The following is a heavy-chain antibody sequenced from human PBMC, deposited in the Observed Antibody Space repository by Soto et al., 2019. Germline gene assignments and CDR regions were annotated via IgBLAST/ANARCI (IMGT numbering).Heavy chain of an antibody. D-gene: IGHD3-22*01. CDR2: ISSSSSYI. CDR1: GFTFSSYS. Sequence: EVQLVESGGGLVKPGGSLRLSCEASGFTFSSYSMNWVRQAPGKGLEWVSSISSSSSYIYYADSVKGRFTISRDNAKNSLYLQMNSRRAEDTAVYYCARRKGVGYYDSSGYTDYWGQGTLVTVSS. CDR3: ARRKGVGYYDSSGYTDY. J-gene: IGHJ4*02. V-gene: IGHV3-21*01.